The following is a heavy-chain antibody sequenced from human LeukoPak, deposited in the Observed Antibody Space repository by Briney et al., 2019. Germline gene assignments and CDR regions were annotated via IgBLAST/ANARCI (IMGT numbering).Heavy chain of an antibody. CDR1: GFTFSSYS. Sequence: GGSLRLSCAASGFTFSSYSMNWVRQAPGKGLEWVSSISSSSSYIYYAGSVKGRFTISRDNAKNSLYLQMNSLRAEDTAVYYCARGSGSYYNLLFDYWGQGTLVTVSS. J-gene: IGHJ4*02. V-gene: IGHV3-21*01. CDR2: ISSSSSYI. D-gene: IGHD3-10*01. CDR3: ARGSGSYYNLLFDY.